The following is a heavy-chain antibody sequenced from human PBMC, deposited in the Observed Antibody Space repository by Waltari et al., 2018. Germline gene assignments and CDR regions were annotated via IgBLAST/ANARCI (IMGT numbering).Heavy chain of an antibody. CDR2: ISGSGSAK. Sequence: EVQLVESGGGVVQPGGSLRLSCAASGFTFVNNGLNWVRQAPGKGLGWVSFISGSGSAKNYADSVKGRFTSSRDNARNSLFLLMDSLRAEDTAVYYCARLPHDSQPGPWGQGTLVTVSS. V-gene: IGHV3-48*03. J-gene: IGHJ5*02. D-gene: IGHD1-1*01. CDR1: GFTFVNNG. CDR3: ARLPHDSQPGP.